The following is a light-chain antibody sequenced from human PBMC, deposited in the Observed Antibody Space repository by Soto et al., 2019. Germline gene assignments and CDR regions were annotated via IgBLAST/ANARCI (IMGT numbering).Light chain of an antibody. J-gene: IGLJ2*01. V-gene: IGLV1-40*01. Sequence: QSLLTQPPSVSGAPGQRVTISCTGSSCNIGAGFDVHWYQQLPGTAPKLLIYDNSNRPSGVPDRFSGSKSGTSASLAITGLQAEDEADYYCQSYDTSLSGSGVFGGGTKLTVL. CDR3: QSYDTSLSGSGV. CDR1: SCNIGAGFD. CDR2: DNS.